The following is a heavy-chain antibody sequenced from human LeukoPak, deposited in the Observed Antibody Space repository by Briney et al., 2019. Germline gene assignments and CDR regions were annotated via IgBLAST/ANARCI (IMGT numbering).Heavy chain of an antibody. CDR3: TTDLGSGWDDFDY. D-gene: IGHD6-19*01. CDR1: GFTFSNAW. V-gene: IGHV3-15*07. Sequence: GGSLRLSCAASGFTFSNAWMNWVRQAPGKGLEWVGRIKSKTDGGTTDYAAPVKGRFTISRDDSKNTLYLLMNSLKTEDTAVYYCTTDLGSGWDDFDYWGQGTLVTVSS. J-gene: IGHJ4*02. CDR2: IKSKTDGGTT.